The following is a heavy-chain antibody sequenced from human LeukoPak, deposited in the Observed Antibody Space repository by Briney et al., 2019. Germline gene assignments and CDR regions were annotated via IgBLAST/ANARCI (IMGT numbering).Heavy chain of an antibody. J-gene: IGHJ5*02. Sequence: GASVKVSCKASGYTFTSYGISWVRQAPGQGLEWMGIINPSSGSTSYAQKFQGRVTMTRDMSTSTVYMELSSLRSEDTAVYYCARDWPMVRGATQDGIDPWGQGTLVTVSS. CDR1: GYTFTSYG. CDR2: INPSSGST. CDR3: ARDWPMVRGATQDGIDP. D-gene: IGHD3-10*01. V-gene: IGHV1-46*01.